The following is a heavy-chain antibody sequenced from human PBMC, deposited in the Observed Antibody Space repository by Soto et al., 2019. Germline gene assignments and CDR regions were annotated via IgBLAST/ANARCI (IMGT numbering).Heavy chain of an antibody. D-gene: IGHD1-26*01. V-gene: IGHV1-69*13. CDR2: IIPVFGTP. CDR3: ARVLSGSYYGYYYYGMDV. Sequence: GASVKVSWKTSGGTFSTSAISWVRQAPGQRLEWMGGIIPVFGTPNYAQKFQGRVTITADESTTTAYMELSSLRSDDTAVYYCARVLSGSYYGYYYYGMDVWGQGTTVTVSS. CDR1: GGTFSTSA. J-gene: IGHJ6*02.